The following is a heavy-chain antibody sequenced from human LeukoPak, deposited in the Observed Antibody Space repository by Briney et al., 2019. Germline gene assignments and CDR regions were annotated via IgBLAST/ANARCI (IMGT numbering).Heavy chain of an antibody. CDR1: GGSISSYY. Sequence: SETLSLTCTVSGGSISSYYWSWIRQPPGKGLEWIGYIYYSGSTNYNPSLKSRVTISVDTSKNQFSLKLSSVTAADTAVYYCARRNPQYDYVWEMDYWGQGTLVTVSS. J-gene: IGHJ4*02. V-gene: IGHV4-59*01. CDR2: IYYSGST. CDR3: ARRNPQYDYVWEMDY. D-gene: IGHD3-16*01.